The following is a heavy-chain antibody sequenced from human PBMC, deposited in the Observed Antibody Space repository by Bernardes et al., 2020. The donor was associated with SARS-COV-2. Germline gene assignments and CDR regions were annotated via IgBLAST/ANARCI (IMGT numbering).Heavy chain of an antibody. Sequence: WGTLRLSCAASGFTFSSDCMHWVRRAPGKGLVWVSRINSDGSRTSYADSVKGRFTISIDNAQNTLYLQMNSLRAEDTAVYYCARAVPVTGTWFDHWGQRTLVTVSS. V-gene: IGHV3-74*01. D-gene: IGHD6-19*01. CDR3: ARAVPVTGTWFDH. CDR2: INSDGSRT. J-gene: IGHJ5*02. CDR1: GFTFSSDC.